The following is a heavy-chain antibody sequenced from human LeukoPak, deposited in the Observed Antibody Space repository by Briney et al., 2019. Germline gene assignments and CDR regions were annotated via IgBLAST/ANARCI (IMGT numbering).Heavy chain of an antibody. CDR1: GGSISGYH. Sequence: SETLSLTCNVSGGSISGYHWSWIRQPPGKGLEWLGYIYYSGSSNYNPSLKSRVTMSADTSKNQFSLKLSSVTAADTAVYYCARAYKGTISLNYYYYMDVWGKGTTVTVSS. D-gene: IGHD1-7*01. V-gene: IGHV4-59*12. CDR3: ARAYKGTISLNYYYYMDV. J-gene: IGHJ6*03. CDR2: IYYSGSS.